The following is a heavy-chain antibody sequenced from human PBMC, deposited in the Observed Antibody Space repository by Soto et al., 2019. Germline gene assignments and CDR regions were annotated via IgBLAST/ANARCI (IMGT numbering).Heavy chain of an antibody. CDR3: ARSNIAAADYYYYTDV. Sequence: XLRKISFRVARYSFTRYWLCWLLQMPGKGLEWMGIIYPGDSDTRYSPSFQGQVTISADKPISTAYLQWSSLKASDTAMYYCARSNIAAADYYYYTDVWGKGTTVTVSS. V-gene: IGHV5-51*04. CDR2: IYPGDSDT. CDR1: RYSFTRYW. J-gene: IGHJ6*03. D-gene: IGHD6-13*01.